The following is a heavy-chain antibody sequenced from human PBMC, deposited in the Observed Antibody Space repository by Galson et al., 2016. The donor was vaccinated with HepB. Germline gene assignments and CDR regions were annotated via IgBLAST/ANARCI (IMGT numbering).Heavy chain of an antibody. CDR3: ARDLMTSAGQHLKP. V-gene: IGHV1-18*01. D-gene: IGHD3-16*01. CDR1: GYTFTDYG. CDR2: ISGDNGYT. J-gene: IGHJ1*01. Sequence: SVKVSCKASGYTFTDYGISWVRQAPGQGPEWVAWISGDNGYTNYAPKFQDRVTMTTETSTNSAFMELRSLRTDDTAVYYCARDLMTSAGQHLKPWGQGTLVTVSS.